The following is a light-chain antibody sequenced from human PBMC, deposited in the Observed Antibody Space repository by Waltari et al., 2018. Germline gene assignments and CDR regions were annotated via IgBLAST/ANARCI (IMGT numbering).Light chain of an antibody. J-gene: IGKJ1*01. Sequence: DIVMTQFSDSLAVSLGGRGTINCKSSHNILYNSNDKNYLAWYQQKLGQPHTLLIYWASTRGAGVPDRFSGSESESDFTLTISSLQTEDVAVDFLQQYYRLRTFGQGTKVEIK. CDR3: QQYYRLRT. V-gene: IGKV4-1*01. CDR2: WAS. CDR1: HNILYNSNDKNY.